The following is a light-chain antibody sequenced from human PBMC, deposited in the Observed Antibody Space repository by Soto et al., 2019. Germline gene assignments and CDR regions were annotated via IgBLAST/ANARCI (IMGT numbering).Light chain of an antibody. CDR2: AAS. CDR1: QGISNY. Sequence: DIQMTQSPSSLSASVGDRVTITCRASQGISNYLAWYQQKPGKVPKLLIYAASTLHSGVPSRFSGGGSGTDFTPTISSLQPEDVATYYGHKYNSALTFGQGTRLEIK. CDR3: HKYNSALT. V-gene: IGKV1-27*01. J-gene: IGKJ5*01.